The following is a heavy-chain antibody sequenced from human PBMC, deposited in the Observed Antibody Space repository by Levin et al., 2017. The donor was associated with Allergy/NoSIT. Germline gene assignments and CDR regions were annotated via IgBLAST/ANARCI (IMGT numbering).Heavy chain of an antibody. D-gene: IGHD1-14*01. CDR1: GYTLTELS. CDR2: FDPEDGET. J-gene: IGHJ4*02. Sequence: GESLKISCKVSGYTLTELSMHWVRQAPGKGLEWMGGFDPEDGETIYAQKFQGRVTMTEDTSTDTAYMELSSLRSEDTAVYYCATDRDRSFDYWGQGTLVTVSS. CDR3: ATDRDRSFDY. V-gene: IGHV1-24*01.